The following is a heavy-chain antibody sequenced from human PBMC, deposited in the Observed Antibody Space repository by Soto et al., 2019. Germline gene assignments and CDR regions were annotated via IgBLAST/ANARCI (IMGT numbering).Heavy chain of an antibody. CDR3: ARAGAYCGGDCYFLFDY. D-gene: IGHD2-21*02. CDR1: GGTFSSYA. CDR2: IIPIFGTA. Sequence: SVKVSCKASGGTFSSYAISWVRQAPGQGLEWMGGIIPIFGTANYAQKFQGRVTITADESTSTAYMELSSLRSEDTAVYYCARAGAYCGGDCYFLFDYWGQGILVTVSS. J-gene: IGHJ4*02. V-gene: IGHV1-69*13.